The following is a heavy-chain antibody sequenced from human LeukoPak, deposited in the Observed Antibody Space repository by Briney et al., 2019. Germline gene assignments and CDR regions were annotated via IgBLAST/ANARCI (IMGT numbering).Heavy chain of an antibody. CDR1: GFTFSSYA. Sequence: PGGSLRLSCAASGFTFSSYAMPWVRQAPGKGLEWVAVISYDGSNKYYADSVKGRFTISRDNSKNTLYLQMNSLRAEDTAVYYCARDGYSSGWYNYFDYWGQGTLVTVSS. V-gene: IGHV3-30-3*01. CDR3: ARDGYSSGWYNYFDY. J-gene: IGHJ4*02. D-gene: IGHD6-19*01. CDR2: ISYDGSNK.